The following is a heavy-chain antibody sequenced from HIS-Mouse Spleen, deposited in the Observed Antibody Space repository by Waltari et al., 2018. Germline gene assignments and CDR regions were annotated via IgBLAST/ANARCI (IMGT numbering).Heavy chain of an antibody. CDR1: GFTFDDYA. V-gene: IGHV3-9*01. CDR3: AKDMVPRAADDNYYYGMDV. CDR2: IGGNGGGI. Sequence: EVQLVESGGGLVQPGRSLRLSCAASGFTFDDYAMHWVRQAPGKGLEWVSGIGGNGGGIGYEDSGKGRFSIARGNAKDSLYLQMNSLRAEDTALYYCAKDMVPRAADDNYYYGMDVWGQGTTVTVSS. J-gene: IGHJ6*02. D-gene: IGHD6-13*01.